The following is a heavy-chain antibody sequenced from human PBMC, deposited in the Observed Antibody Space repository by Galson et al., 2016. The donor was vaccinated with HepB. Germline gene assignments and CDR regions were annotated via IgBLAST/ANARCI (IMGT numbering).Heavy chain of an antibody. CDR2: VTHTGNT. CDR1: GGSFNSYS. V-gene: IGHV4-34*01. Sequence: SETLSLTCSVYGGSFNSYSWSWIRQPPGKGLEWIGEVTHTGNTNYNPSLESRLTMALDTSKNQFSLRLRSVTAADTAVYYCAREDWYFDVWGRGTQVTVSS. J-gene: IGHJ2*01. CDR3: AREDWYFDV.